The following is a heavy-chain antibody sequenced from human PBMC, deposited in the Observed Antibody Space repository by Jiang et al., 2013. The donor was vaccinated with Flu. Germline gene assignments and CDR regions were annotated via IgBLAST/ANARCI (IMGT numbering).Heavy chain of an antibody. Sequence: SRVTISVETSKNQFSLKLSSVTAADTAVYYCARGAGYSSGWYPLGYWGQGTLVTVSS. CDR3: ARGAGYSSGWYPLGY. D-gene: IGHD6-19*01. J-gene: IGHJ4*02. V-gene: IGHV4-34*01.